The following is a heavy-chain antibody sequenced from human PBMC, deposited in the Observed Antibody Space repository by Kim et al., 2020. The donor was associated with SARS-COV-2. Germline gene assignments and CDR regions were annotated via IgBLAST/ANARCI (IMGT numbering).Heavy chain of an antibody. V-gene: IGHV3-7*01. J-gene: IGHJ6*02. CDR3: ARPIYDFWSGSAMDV. D-gene: IGHD3-3*01. CDR2: IKEVGSET. CDR1: GFNFRTYY. Sequence: GGSLRLSCVGSGFNFRTYYMAWVRQAPGKGPEWVAIIKEVGSETYYIDSVKGRFTISRGNGENSVYLQMNGLRAEDTAVYYCARPIYDFWSGSAMDVWGQGTTVTVSS.